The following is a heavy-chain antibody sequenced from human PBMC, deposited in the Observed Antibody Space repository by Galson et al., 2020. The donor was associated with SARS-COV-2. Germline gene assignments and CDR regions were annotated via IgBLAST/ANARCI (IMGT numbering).Heavy chain of an antibody. D-gene: IGHD3-22*01. CDR2: ISSNGGST. CDR1: GFTFSSYA. J-gene: IGHJ4*02. CDR3: ARDGSTADMIPSDY. V-gene: IGHV3-64*01. Sequence: QLGESLKISCAASGFTFSSYAMHWVRQAPGKGLEYVSAISSNGGSTYYANSVKGRFTISRDNSKNTLYLQMGSLRAEDMAVYYCARDGSTADMIPSDYWGQGTLVTVSS.